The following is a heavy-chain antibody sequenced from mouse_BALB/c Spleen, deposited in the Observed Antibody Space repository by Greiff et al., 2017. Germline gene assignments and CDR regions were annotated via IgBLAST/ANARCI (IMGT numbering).Heavy chain of an antibody. CDR2: ISSGGST. V-gene: IGHV5-6-5*01. J-gene: IGHJ2*01. CDR3: ARGGGNYVDY. Sequence: EVKLMESGGGLVKPGGSLKLSCAASGFTFSSYAMSWVRQTPEKRLEWVASISSGGSTYYPDSVEGRFTISRDNARNILYLQISSLRSEDTAMYYCARGGGNYVDYWGQGTTLTVSS. CDR1: GFTFSSYA.